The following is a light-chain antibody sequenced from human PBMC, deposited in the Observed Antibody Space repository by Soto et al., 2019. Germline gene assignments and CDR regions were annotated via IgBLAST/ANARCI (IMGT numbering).Light chain of an antibody. CDR1: SSNLGADYD. Sequence: QLVLTQPPSVSGAPGQRVTISCTGSSSNLGADYDVHWYQQFPGTAPKVLIYANINRPSGVPDRFSASKSGTSASLAITGLQAEDEDDYYCQSYDISLSAVVFGGGTKLTVL. CDR3: QSYDISLSAVV. CDR2: ANI. V-gene: IGLV1-40*01. J-gene: IGLJ2*01.